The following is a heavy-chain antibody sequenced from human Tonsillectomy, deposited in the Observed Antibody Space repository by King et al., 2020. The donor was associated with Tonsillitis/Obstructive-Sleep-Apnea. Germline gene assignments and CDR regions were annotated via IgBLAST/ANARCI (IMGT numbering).Heavy chain of an antibody. V-gene: IGHV3-48*03. CDR2: ISSSGSTI. CDR3: ARDPRIAAPQWAFDI. CDR1: GFTFSSYE. D-gene: IGHD6-6*01. Sequence: VQLVESGGGLVQPGGSLRLSCAASGFTFSSYEMNWVRQAPGKGLEWVSYISSSGSTIYYADSVKGRFTISRDNAKNSLYLQMNSLRAEDTAVYYCARDPRIAAPQWAFDIWGQGTMVTVSS. J-gene: IGHJ3*02.